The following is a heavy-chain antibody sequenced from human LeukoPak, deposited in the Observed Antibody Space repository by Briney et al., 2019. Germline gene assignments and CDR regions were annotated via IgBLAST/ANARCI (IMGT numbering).Heavy chain of an antibody. J-gene: IGHJ4*02. CDR3: ARQRGGGSFDY. CDR1: GYSFITYW. CDR2: ICPGDSDT. Sequence: GESLNISCKGSGYSFITYWIGWVRQMPGKGLEWMGIICPGDSDTRYSPSFQGQVTISVDKSISTAYLQWSSLKASDTAMYYCARQRGGGSFDYWGQGALVTVSS. V-gene: IGHV5-51*01. D-gene: IGHD3-16*01.